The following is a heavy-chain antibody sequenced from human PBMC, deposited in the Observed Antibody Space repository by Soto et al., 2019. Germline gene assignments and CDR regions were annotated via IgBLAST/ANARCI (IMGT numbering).Heavy chain of an antibody. V-gene: IGHV1-69*13. Sequence: SVKVSCKASGGTFSSYAISWVRQAPGQGLEWMGGIIPIFGTANYAQKFQGRVTITADESTSTAYMELSSLRSEDTAVYYCARVDSLQAGIDYWGQGTQVTVSS. J-gene: IGHJ4*02. CDR2: IIPIFGTA. CDR1: GGTFSSYA. D-gene: IGHD3-10*01. CDR3: ARVDSLQAGIDY.